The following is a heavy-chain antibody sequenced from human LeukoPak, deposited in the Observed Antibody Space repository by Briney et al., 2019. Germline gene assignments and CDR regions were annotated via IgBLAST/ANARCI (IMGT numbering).Heavy chain of an antibody. D-gene: IGHD6-6*01. Sequence: PGGSLRLSCAASGFNFNAYSMAWVRQAPGKGLEWVSIISRASESIFYADSVKGRFTISRDNAKNSLYLQTNGLRADDTAAYYCVRQLVSWGQGTLVTVSS. CDR3: VRQLVS. CDR2: ISRASESI. V-gene: IGHV3-21*01. J-gene: IGHJ5*02. CDR1: GFNFNAYS.